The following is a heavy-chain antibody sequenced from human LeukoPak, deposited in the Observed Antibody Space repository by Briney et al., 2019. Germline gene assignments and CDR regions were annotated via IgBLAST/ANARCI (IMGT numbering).Heavy chain of an antibody. CDR2: IRGSDYTT. Sequence: GGSLRLSCAASGFTFNTYAMSWVRQAPGKGLEWVSGIRGSDYTTYYADSVKGRFTISRDNSKNTLYLQMNSLRAEDTAVYYCARDERLFSYGLVIDYWGQGTLVTVSS. D-gene: IGHD5-18*01. CDR3: ARDERLFSYGLVIDY. V-gene: IGHV3-23*01. J-gene: IGHJ4*02. CDR1: GFTFNTYA.